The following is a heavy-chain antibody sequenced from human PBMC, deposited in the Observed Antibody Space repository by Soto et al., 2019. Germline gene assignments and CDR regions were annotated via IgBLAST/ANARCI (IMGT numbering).Heavy chain of an antibody. D-gene: IGHD3-10*01. V-gene: IGHV5-51*01. CDR1: GYSFTSYW. CDR2: IYPGDSDT. CDR3: ARSSMVRGVVVFDYYGMDV. Sequence: GASVKISCKGSGYSFTSYWIGWVRQMPGKGLEWMGIIYPGDSDTRYSPSFQGQVTISADKSISTAYLQWSSLKASDTAMYYCARSSMVRGVVVFDYYGMDVWGQGTTVTVS. J-gene: IGHJ6*02.